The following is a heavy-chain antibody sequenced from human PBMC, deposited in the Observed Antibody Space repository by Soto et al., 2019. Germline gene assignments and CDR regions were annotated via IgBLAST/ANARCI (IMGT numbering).Heavy chain of an antibody. V-gene: IGHV1-18*01. D-gene: IGHD6-6*01. J-gene: IGHJ4*02. CDR2: ISAYNGNT. CDR3: AREPQGVYMFDY. Sequence: QVRLVQSGAEVKKPGASVKVSCKASGYTFTSYGISWVRQAPGQGLEWMGWISAYNGNTNYAQKLQGRVTMTTDTSASTDYMELRSLSSDDTAVYYCAREPQGVYMFDYWGQGTLVTVSS. CDR1: GYTFTSYG.